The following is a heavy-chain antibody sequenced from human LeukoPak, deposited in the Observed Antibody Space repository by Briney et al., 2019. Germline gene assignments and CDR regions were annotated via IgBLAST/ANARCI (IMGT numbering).Heavy chain of an antibody. J-gene: IGHJ3*02. V-gene: IGHV1-46*01. Sequence: ASVKVSCKASGYTFTSYYMHWVRQAPGQGLEWMGIINPSGGSTSYAQKFQGRVTMTRDTSTSTVYMELSSLRSEDTAVYYCARVQRSEGIAAAGTGAFDIWGQGTMVTVSS. CDR3: ARVQRSEGIAAAGTGAFDI. D-gene: IGHD6-13*01. CDR2: INPSGGST. CDR1: GYTFTSYY.